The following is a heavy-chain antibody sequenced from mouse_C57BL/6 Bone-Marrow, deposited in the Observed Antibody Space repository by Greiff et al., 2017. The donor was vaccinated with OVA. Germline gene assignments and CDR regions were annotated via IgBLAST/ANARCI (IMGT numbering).Heavy chain of an antibody. J-gene: IGHJ2*01. D-gene: IGHD2-2*01. CDR2: IDPSDSYT. V-gene: IGHV1-69*01. CDR1: GYTFTSYW. Sequence: QVQLKQPGAELVMPGASVKLSCKASGYTFTSYWMHWVKQRPGQGLEWIGEIDPSDSYTNYNQKFKGKSTLTVDKSSSTAYMQLSSLTSEDSAVYYCARGYPFDYWGQGTTLTVSS. CDR3: ARGYPFDY.